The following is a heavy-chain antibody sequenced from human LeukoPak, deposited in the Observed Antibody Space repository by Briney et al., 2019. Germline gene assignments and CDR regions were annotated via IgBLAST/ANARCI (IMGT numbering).Heavy chain of an antibody. CDR1: GYTFTSYD. J-gene: IGHJ4*02. V-gene: IGHV1-8*01. D-gene: IGHD3-22*01. CDR2: MNPNSGST. CDR3: ARGDDSSGYFDY. Sequence: GASVKVSCKASGYTFTSYDINWMRQATGQGLEWMGWMNPNSGSTGYAQKFQGRVTMTRNTSISTAYMELSSLRSEDTAVYYCARGDDSSGYFDYWGQGTQVTVSS.